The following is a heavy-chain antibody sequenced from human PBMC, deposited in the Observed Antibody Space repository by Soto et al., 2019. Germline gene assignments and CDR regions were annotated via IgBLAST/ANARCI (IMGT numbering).Heavy chain of an antibody. J-gene: IGHJ3*02. Sequence: PGGSLRLSCAASGFTFSSYGMHWVRQAPGKGLEWVAVISYDGSNKYYADSVKGRFTISRDNSKNTLYLQMSSLRAEDTAVYYCANSHGADAFEIWGQGTMVTVSS. V-gene: IGHV3-30*18. CDR2: ISYDGSNK. CDR1: GFTFSSYG. CDR3: ANSHGADAFEI. D-gene: IGHD4-17*01.